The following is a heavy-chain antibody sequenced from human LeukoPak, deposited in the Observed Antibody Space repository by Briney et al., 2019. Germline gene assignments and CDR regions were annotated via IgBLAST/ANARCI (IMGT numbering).Heavy chain of an antibody. CDR3: ARADSPESMDLVY. Sequence: GGSLRLSCAASGYTFTSYYMHWVRQAPGQGLEWMGIINPSGGSTSYAQKFQGRVTMTRDTSTSTVYMELSSLRSEDTAVYYCARADSPESMDLVYWGQGTLVTVSS. J-gene: IGHJ4*02. CDR1: GYTFTSYY. V-gene: IGHV1-46*01. CDR2: INPSGGST. D-gene: IGHD2-21*01.